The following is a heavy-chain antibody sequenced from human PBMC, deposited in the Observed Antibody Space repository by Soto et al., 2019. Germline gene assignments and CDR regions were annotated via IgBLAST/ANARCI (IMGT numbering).Heavy chain of an antibody. D-gene: IGHD3-10*01. J-gene: IGHJ4*02. CDR2: IYHRGST. Sequence: QLQLQESGSGLVKPSQTLSLTCAVSGGSISSGGYSWSWIRQPPGKGLEWIGYIYHRGSTYYNPSLKSRVTISVDRPKNQFSLKLSSVTAADTAVYYCARENNVLPGGYFDYWGQGTLVTVSS. CDR1: GGSISSGGYS. V-gene: IGHV4-30-2*01. CDR3: ARENNVLPGGYFDY.